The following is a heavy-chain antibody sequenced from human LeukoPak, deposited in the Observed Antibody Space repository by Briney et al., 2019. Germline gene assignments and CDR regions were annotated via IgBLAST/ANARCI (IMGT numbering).Heavy chain of an antibody. V-gene: IGHV4-59*01. J-gene: IGHJ4*02. CDR2: IYYSGST. CDR3: AAFSSRAVSVFDY. Sequence: SETLSLTCTVSGGSISSYYWSWIRQPPGKGLEWIGYIYYSGSTNYNPSLKSRVTISVDTSKNQFSLKLSSVTAADTAEYYCAAFSSRAVSVFDYWGQGTLVTVSS. CDR1: GGSISSYY. D-gene: IGHD6-19*01.